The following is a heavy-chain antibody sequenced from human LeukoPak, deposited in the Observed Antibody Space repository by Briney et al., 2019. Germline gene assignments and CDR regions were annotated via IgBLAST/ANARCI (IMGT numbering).Heavy chain of an antibody. D-gene: IGHD6-13*01. CDR1: GFTFDDYA. CDR3: AKDQGLSWQLSPYYYYGMDV. V-gene: IGHV3-9*01. Sequence: PGGSLRLSCAASGFTFDDYAMHWVRQAPGKGLEWVSGISWNSGSIGYADSVKGRFTISRDNAKNSLYLQMNSLRTEDTALYYCAKDQGLSWQLSPYYYYGMDVWGQGTTVTVSS. CDR2: ISWNSGSI. J-gene: IGHJ6*02.